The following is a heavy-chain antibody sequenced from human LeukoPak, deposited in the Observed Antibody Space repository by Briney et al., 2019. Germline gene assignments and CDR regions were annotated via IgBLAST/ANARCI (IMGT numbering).Heavy chain of an antibody. CDR2: IYYSGST. V-gene: IGHV4-31*03. J-gene: IGHJ4*02. Sequence: SQTLSLTCSVSGGSISSGGYYWHWIRQHPGRGLEWIGYIYYSGSTYYNPSLKSRLTISVDTSKNQFSLKLSSVTAADTAVYFCASKYYYDSSGYYIFGYWGQGTLVTVSS. CDR1: GGSISSGGYY. D-gene: IGHD3-22*01. CDR3: ASKYYYDSSGYYIFGY.